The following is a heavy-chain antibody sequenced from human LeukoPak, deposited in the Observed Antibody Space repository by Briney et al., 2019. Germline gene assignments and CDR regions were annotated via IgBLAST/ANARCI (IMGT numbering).Heavy chain of an antibody. V-gene: IGHV4-39*01. Sequence: SETLSLTCTVSGGSISSSSYYWGWIRQPPGKGLEWIGSIYYSGSTYYNPSLKSRVTISVDTSKNQFSLKLSSVTAADTAVYYCATLWLRSGQSYWGQGTLVTVSS. CDR3: ATLWLRSGQSY. CDR2: IYYSGST. J-gene: IGHJ4*02. CDR1: GGSISSSSYY. D-gene: IGHD3-16*01.